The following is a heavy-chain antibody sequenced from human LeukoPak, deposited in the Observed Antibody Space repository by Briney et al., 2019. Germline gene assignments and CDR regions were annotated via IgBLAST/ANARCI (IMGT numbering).Heavy chain of an antibody. D-gene: IGHD3-10*02. CDR2: INNDGTAT. V-gene: IGHV3-74*01. Sequence: GGSLRLSCAASGFTFSAYWMHWVRQVPGKGLVWVSRINNDGTATFFADSVKGRFTISRDNAKNSLYLQMNSLRAEDTAVYYCAELGITMIGGVWGKGTTVTISS. J-gene: IGHJ6*04. CDR1: GFTFSAYW. CDR3: AELGITMIGGV.